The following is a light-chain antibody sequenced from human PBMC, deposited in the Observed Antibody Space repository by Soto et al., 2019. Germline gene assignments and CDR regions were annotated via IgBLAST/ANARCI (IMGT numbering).Light chain of an antibody. J-gene: IGKJ1*01. CDR3: QQSFSSPPT. V-gene: IGKV1-39*01. CDR2: ASS. Sequence: DIQMTQSPASLSASVGDRITITCRTSQSIRYYVNWYQQKPGKAPKLLVYASSSLQRGVPSRFSGSGSGTDFALTISSLQPEDFATYFCQQSFSSPPTFGQGTNVEIK. CDR1: QSIRYY.